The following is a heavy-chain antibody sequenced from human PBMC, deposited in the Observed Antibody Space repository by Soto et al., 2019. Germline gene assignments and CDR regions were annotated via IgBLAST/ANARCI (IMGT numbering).Heavy chain of an antibody. CDR1: GYTFTSYG. J-gene: IGHJ4*02. D-gene: IGHD6-19*01. CDR2: ISAYNGNT. Sequence: ASVKVSCKASGYTFTSYGISWVRQAPGQGLEWMGWISAYNGNTNYAQKLQGRVTMTTNTSTSTAYMELRSLRSDDTAVYYCARPLRYSSGWYYFDYWGQGTLVTVSS. CDR3: ARPLRYSSGWYYFDY. V-gene: IGHV1-18*01.